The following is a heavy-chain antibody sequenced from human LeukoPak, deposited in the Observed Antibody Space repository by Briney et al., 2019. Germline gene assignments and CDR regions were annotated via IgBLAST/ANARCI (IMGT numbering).Heavy chain of an antibody. D-gene: IGHD2-21*02. CDR2: IKQDGSDK. CDR3: ARDLRACGGDCYSAFDI. CDR1: GFTFSNYW. J-gene: IGHJ3*02. Sequence: GGSLRLSCAASGFTFSNYWMSWVRQAPGKGLAWVANIKQDGSDKYYVDSVKGRFTISRDNAKNSLYLQMNSLRAEDTAVYYCARDLRACGGDCYSAFDIWGQGTMVTVSS. V-gene: IGHV3-7*01.